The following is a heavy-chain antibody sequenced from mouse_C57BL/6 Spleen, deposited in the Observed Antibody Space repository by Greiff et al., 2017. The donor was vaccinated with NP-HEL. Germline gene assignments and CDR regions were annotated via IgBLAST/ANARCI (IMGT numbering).Heavy chain of an antibody. D-gene: IGHD1-3*01. CDR2: FDPSDSYT. CDR3: ARRSDYYAMDY. Sequence: QVQLQQPGAELVKPGASVKLSCKASGYTFTSYWMQWVKQRPGQGLEWIGEFDPSDSYTNYNQKFKGKATLTVDTSSSTAYMQLSSLTSEDSAVYYCARRSDYYAMDYWGQGTSVTVSS. CDR1: GYTFTSYW. V-gene: IGHV1-50*01. J-gene: IGHJ4*01.